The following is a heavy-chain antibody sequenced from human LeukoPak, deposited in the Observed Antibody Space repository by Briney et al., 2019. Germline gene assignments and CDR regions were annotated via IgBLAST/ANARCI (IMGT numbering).Heavy chain of an antibody. CDR1: GGSISSYY. Sequence: PSETLSLTCTVSGGSISSYYWSWIRQPPGKGLEWIGYIYYSGSTNYNPSLKSRVTISVDTSKNQFSLKLSSVTAADTAVYYCARIQMYYDFWSGYYTDYYFDYWGQGTLVTVSS. D-gene: IGHD3-3*01. CDR2: IYYSGST. V-gene: IGHV4-59*01. CDR3: ARIQMYYDFWSGYYTDYYFDY. J-gene: IGHJ4*02.